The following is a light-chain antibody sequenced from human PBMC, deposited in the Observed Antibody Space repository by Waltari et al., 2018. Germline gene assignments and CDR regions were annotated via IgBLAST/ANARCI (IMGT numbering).Light chain of an antibody. V-gene: IGKV4-1*01. CDR3: QQYYNTPLT. CDR2: WAS. J-gene: IGKJ4*01. CDR1: ESVLYSSNNKNH. Sequence: ATISCKTSESVLYSSNNKNHLAWYQQKPGQPPRLLLYWASTRESGVPDRFIGSGSETDFTLTVTSLQAEDVAVYYCQQYYNTPLTFGGGTKVEVK.